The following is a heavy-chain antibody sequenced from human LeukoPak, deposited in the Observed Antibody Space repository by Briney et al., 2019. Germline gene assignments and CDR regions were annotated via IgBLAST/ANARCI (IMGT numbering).Heavy chain of an antibody. CDR2: IYYSGST. Sequence: SETLSLTCTVSGGSISSSSYYWGWIRQPPGKGLEWIGSIYYSGSTYYNPSLKSRVTISVDTSKNQLSLKLSSVTAADTAVYYCARHGPLGYCSSTSCYEAWFDPWGQGTLVTVSS. J-gene: IGHJ5*02. V-gene: IGHV4-39*01. CDR1: GGSISSSSYY. CDR3: ARHGPLGYCSSTSCYEAWFDP. D-gene: IGHD2-2*01.